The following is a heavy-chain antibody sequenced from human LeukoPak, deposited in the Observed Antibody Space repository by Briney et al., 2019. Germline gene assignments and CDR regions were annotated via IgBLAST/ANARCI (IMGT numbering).Heavy chain of an antibody. J-gene: IGHJ4*02. CDR3: ARAWTGDY. D-gene: IGHD3/OR15-3a*01. CDR2: IRYDGSNE. V-gene: IGHV3-30*02. Sequence: GGSLRLSCAASGFTFSGYGIHWVRRAPGKGLEWVAFIRYDGSNEYFADSVKGRFTISRDNSKNTLYLQMSSLRAEDTAVYYCARAWTGDYWGQGTLVTVSS. CDR1: GFTFSGYG.